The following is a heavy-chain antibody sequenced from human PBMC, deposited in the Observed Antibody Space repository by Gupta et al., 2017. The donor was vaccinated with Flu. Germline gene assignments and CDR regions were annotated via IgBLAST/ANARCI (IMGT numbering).Heavy chain of an antibody. D-gene: IGHD2-15*01. J-gene: IGHJ3*01. V-gene: IGHV3-53*01. CDR3: ARDWVVRRSGRVNAFNL. Sequence: APGRGLQWVAVWYDSGSTFYADSVKCLFTISRDSSQNTLFLQMDSLRPDDTAVYYCARDWVVRRSGRVNAFNLWGQGTMAIVSS. CDR2: WYDSGST.